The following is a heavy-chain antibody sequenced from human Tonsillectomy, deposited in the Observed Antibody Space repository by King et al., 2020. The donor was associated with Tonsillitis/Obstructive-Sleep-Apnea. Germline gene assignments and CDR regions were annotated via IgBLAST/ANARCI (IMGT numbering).Heavy chain of an antibody. V-gene: IGHV1-18*01. D-gene: IGHD6-6*01. CDR1: GYTFTSYG. CDR2: ISAYNGNT. CDR3: ARDGTEYSTNPSYYYYYYYMDV. Sequence: VQLVESGAEVKKPGASVTVSCKASGYTFTSYGISWVRQAPGQGLEWMGWISAYNGNTNYAQKLQGRVTMTTDTSTSTAYMELRSLRSDDTAVYYCARDGTEYSTNPSYYYYYYYMDVWGKGTTVTVSS. J-gene: IGHJ6*03.